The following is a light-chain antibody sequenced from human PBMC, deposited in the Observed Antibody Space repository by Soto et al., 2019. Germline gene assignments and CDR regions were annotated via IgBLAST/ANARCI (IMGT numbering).Light chain of an antibody. V-gene: IGLV1-51*02. CDR2: ENN. CDR1: SSNIGNNY. J-gene: IGLJ1*01. Sequence: QSVLTQPPSVSAAPGQKVTISCSGSSSNIGNNYVYWYQQLPGTAPKLLIYENNKRPSGIPDRFSGSKSGTSATLGITGLQTGDEADYYCGTWDSSLSPGVFGTGTKVTVL. CDR3: GTWDSSLSPGV.